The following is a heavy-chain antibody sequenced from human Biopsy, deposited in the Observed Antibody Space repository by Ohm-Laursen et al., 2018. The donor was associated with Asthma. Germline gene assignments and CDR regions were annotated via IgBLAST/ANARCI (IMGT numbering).Heavy chain of an antibody. J-gene: IGHJ5*02. V-gene: IGHV1-3*01. CDR2: INAGNGNT. Sequence: ASVKVSCKASGYTFTGYYMHWVRQAPGQRPEWMGWINAGNGNTKYSQKFQGRVTITRDTSATTAYMELSSLRSEDTAVYYCARVRKDYYDSSGLSGGWFDPWGQGTLVTVSS. CDR1: GYTFTGYY. CDR3: ARVRKDYYDSSGLSGGWFDP. D-gene: IGHD3-22*01.